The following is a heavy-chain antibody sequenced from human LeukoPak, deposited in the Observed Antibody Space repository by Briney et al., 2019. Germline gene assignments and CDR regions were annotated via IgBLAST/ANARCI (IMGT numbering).Heavy chain of an antibody. D-gene: IGHD4-17*01. Sequence: GGSLRLSCAASGFTFSSDWMHWVRQAPGKGLVWVTGISGDGRDIWYADSVKGRFTISRDDAKNSVYLQMNSLRADETAVYYCVRDFDTVTTAYLQLWGQGTLVTVSS. CDR2: ISGDGRDI. CDR3: VRDFDTVTTAYLQL. J-gene: IGHJ1*01. CDR1: GFTFSSDW. V-gene: IGHV3-74*01.